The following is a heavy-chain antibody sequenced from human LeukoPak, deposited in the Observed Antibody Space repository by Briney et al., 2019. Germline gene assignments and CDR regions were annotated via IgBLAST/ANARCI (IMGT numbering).Heavy chain of an antibody. CDR3: ARDRGDSSGYYLDAFDI. CDR2: IYTGGTA. V-gene: IGHV3-53*04. J-gene: IGHJ3*02. D-gene: IGHD3-22*01. Sequence: GGSLRLSCAASGFTFSSYRMNWVRQAPGKGLEWVSVIYTGGTAYYADSVKSRFSISRHNSNNTLYLQMNSLRVEDTAVYYCARDRGDSSGYYLDAFDIWGQGTMVTVSS. CDR1: GFTFSSYR.